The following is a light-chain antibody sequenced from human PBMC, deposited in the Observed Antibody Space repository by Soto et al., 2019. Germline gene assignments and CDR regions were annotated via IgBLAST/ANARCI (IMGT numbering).Light chain of an antibody. CDR3: TSWTTSTTMI. CDR1: RSDIGAYNF. Sequence: QSVLTQPASVSGSPGQSITISCTGTRSDIGAYNFVSWYQQPPGKAPKLMLYDVNIRPSGVSNRFSGSKSGNTASLTISGLQAEDEADYYCTSWTTSTTMIFGGGTKLTVL. V-gene: IGLV2-14*03. J-gene: IGLJ2*01. CDR2: DVN.